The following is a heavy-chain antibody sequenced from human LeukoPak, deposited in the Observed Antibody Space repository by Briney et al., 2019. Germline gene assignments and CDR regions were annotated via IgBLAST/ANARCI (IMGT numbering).Heavy chain of an antibody. CDR1: GGSFSGYY. CDR3: ARDSPLGQNWFDP. D-gene: IGHD2-15*01. J-gene: IGHJ5*02. V-gene: IGHV4-34*01. CDR2: INHSGST. Sequence: SETLSLTCAVYGGSFSGYYWSWIRQPPGKGLEWIGEINHSGSTNYNPSLKSRVTISVDTSKNQFSLKLSSVTAADTAVYYCARDSPLGQNWFDPWGQGTLVTVSS.